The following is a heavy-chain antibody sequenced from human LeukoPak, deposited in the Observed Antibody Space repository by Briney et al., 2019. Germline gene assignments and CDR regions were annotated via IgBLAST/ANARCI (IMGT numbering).Heavy chain of an antibody. D-gene: IGHD1-26*01. CDR1: GGSVSRGGYY. J-gene: IGHJ4*02. Sequence: SETLSLTYTVSGGSVSRGGYYWNWIRQHPGKGLEWIGFTSYSEGTYYNPSLMSRITISVDRSQNQFSLKMRDVTAADTAVYFCAAADWESFYFDSWGQGALVAVSS. CDR2: TSYSEGT. V-gene: IGHV4-31*03. CDR3: AAADWESFYFDS.